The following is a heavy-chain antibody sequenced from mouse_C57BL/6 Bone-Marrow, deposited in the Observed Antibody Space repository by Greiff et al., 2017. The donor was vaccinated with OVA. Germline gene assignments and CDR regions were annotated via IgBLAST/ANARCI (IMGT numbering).Heavy chain of an antibody. CDR2: IWRGGST. Sequence: QVQLQQSGPGLVQPSQSLSITCTVSGFPLTSYGVHWVRQSPGKGLEWLGVIWRGGSTDYNAAFMSRLSITKDNSKSQVFFKMNSLQADDTAIYYCAKNDGYYVLWFAYWGQGTLVTVSA. D-gene: IGHD2-3*01. J-gene: IGHJ3*01. CDR1: GFPLTSYG. CDR3: AKNDGYYVLWFAY. V-gene: IGHV2-5*01.